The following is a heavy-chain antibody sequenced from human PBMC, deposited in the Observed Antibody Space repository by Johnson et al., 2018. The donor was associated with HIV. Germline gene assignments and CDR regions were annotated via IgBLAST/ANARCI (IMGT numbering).Heavy chain of an antibody. CDR1: GFTFDDYA. Sequence: VQLVESGGVVVQPGGSLRLSCAASGFTFDDYAMHWVRQAPGKGLEWVSLISWDGGSTYYADSVKGRFTISRDNSKNYLYLQMNSLRAEDTALYYCGKDLSLKGCCDAFDIWGQGTMVTVSS. D-gene: IGHD2-2*01. CDR2: ISWDGGST. CDR3: GKDLSLKGCCDAFDI. J-gene: IGHJ3*02. V-gene: IGHV3-43D*03.